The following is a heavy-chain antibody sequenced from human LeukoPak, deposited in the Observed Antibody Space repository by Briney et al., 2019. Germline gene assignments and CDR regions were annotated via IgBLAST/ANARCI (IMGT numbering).Heavy chain of an antibody. V-gene: IGHV1-18*01. Sequence: GASVKVSCKASGYTFNSYGISWVRQAPGQGLEWMGWISAYNGNTNYAQKLQGRVTMTTDTSTSTAYMELRSLRSDDTAVYYCARVLVGATTNYYYYGMDVWGQGTTVTVSS. J-gene: IGHJ6*02. CDR2: ISAYNGNT. CDR1: GYTFNSYG. D-gene: IGHD1-26*01. CDR3: ARVLVGATTNYYYYGMDV.